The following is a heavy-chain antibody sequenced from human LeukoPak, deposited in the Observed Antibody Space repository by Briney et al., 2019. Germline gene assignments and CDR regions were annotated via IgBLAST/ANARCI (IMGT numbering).Heavy chain of an antibody. Sequence: GGSLRLSCAVSGFTFSSYAMHWVRQAPGKGLEWVAVISYDGSNKYYADSVKGRFTISRDNSKNTLYLQMNSLRAEDTAVYYCARDLMGTTIYFDYWGQGTLVTVSS. D-gene: IGHD4-17*01. CDR2: ISYDGSNK. CDR1: GFTFSSYA. V-gene: IGHV3-30-3*01. J-gene: IGHJ4*02. CDR3: ARDLMGTTIYFDY.